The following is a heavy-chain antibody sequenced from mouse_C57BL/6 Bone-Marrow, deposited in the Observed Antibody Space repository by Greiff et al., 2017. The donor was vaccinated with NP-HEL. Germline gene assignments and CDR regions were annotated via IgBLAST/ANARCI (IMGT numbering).Heavy chain of an antibody. D-gene: IGHD1-1*01. V-gene: IGHV14-4*01. CDR2: IDPENGDT. CDR3: TRYYYGSSYEGWYFDV. J-gene: IGHJ1*03. CDR1: GFNIKDDY. Sequence: VQLQHSGAELVRPGASVKLSCTASGFNIKDDYMHWVKQRPEQGLEWIGWIDPENGDTEYASKFQGKATITADTSSNTAYLQLSSLTSEDTAVYYCTRYYYGSSYEGWYFDVWGTGTTVTVSS.